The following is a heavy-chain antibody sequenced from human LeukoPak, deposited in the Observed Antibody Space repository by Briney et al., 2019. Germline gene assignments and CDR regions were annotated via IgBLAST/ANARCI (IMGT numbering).Heavy chain of an antibody. J-gene: IGHJ1*01. D-gene: IGHD6-19*01. CDR3: ARAYKDRSLAGKKEFFQH. Sequence: GGSLRRSCAASGFTFDNYAMNWVRQVPGKGLEWISLISWNSGTIGYADSVKGRFTISRDNANNFLYLQMNSLRAEDTALYYCARAYKDRSLAGKKEFFQHWGQGTLVTVSS. CDR1: GFTFDNYA. V-gene: IGHV3-9*01. CDR2: ISWNSGTI.